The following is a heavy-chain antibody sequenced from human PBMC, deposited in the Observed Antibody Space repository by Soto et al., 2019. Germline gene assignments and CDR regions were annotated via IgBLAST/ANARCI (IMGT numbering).Heavy chain of an antibody. CDR1: GFTFRSYG. CDR3: TKERTRHFDY. D-gene: IGHD1-1*01. J-gene: IGHJ4*02. V-gene: IGHV3-30*18. Sequence: QVQLVESGGGVVQPGRSLRLSCAASGFTFRSYGMHWVRQAPGKGLEWVAVIAYDGNNKYYADSVKGRFTISRDNSKNTLSLQMNSLRAEDTAVYYCTKERTRHFDYWSKGILVTVSS. CDR2: IAYDGNNK.